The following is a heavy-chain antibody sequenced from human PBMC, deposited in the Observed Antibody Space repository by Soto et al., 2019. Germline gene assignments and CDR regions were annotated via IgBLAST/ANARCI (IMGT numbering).Heavy chain of an antibody. CDR3: SHGYYQYFES. Sequence: GSLRLSCAVSGVTLTNVWMNWVRQAPGKGPEWVGRIKSKTDGGTTDYAAPVKGRFTISRDDSENTLYLQMHSLKTEDTAVYYCSHGYYQYFESWGQGTLVTVSS. CDR2: IKSKTDGGTT. J-gene: IGHJ4*02. V-gene: IGHV3-15*07. CDR1: GVTLTNVW. D-gene: IGHD5-18*01.